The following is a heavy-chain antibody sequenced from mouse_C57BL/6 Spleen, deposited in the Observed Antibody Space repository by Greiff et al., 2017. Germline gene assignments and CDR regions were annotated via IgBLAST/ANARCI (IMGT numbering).Heavy chain of an antibody. CDR2: INPYNGGT. CDR1: GYTFTDYY. CDR3: ASGDDYDDFDY. V-gene: IGHV1-19*01. J-gene: IGHJ2*01. Sequence: EVQLQQSGPVLVKPGASVKMSCKASGYTFTDYYMTWVKQSHGKSLEWIGVINPYNGGTSYNQKFKGKATLTVDKSSSTAYMELNSLTSEDSAVYYCASGDDYDDFDYWGQGTTLTVSS. D-gene: IGHD2-4*01.